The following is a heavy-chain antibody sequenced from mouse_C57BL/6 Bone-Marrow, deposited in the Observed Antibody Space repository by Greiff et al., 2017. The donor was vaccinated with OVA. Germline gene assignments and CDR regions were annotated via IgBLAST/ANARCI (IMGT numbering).Heavy chain of an antibody. CDR2: IYPRSGNT. D-gene: IGHD1-1*01. V-gene: IGHV1-81*01. CDR3: AIKEFITPVVADY. CDR1: GYTFTSYG. Sequence: QVQLQQSGAELARPGASVKLSCKASGYTFTSYGIRWVKQRTGQGLEWIGEIYPRSGNTYYNEKFKGRATLTADKSSSTAYLEIRSLTSEDTAIYFCAIKEFITPVVADYWGQGTTLTVSS. J-gene: IGHJ2*01.